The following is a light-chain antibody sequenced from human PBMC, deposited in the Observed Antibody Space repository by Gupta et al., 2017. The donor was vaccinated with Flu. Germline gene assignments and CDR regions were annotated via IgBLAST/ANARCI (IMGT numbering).Light chain of an antibody. CDR3: QEDNDWPVT. CDR2: GAS. V-gene: IGKV3-15*01. CDR1: QSVGGN. Sequence: EVVMTQSPATLSVSPGEGASLSCRASQSVGGNLAWYQQKPGQAPRLLIYGASTRASGVPAMFSGRASATEITLTITMLHSEDFAVYSIQEDNDWPVTFGQGTQLDIK. J-gene: IGKJ5*01.